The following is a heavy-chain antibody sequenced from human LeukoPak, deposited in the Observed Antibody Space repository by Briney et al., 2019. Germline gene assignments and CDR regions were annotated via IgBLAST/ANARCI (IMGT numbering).Heavy chain of an antibody. CDR2: INPSGGST. CDR3: ARVGGDGYILFDY. D-gene: IGHD5-24*01. CDR1: GYTITGYY. Sequence: ASVKVSCMASGYTITGYYMHWVRQAPRQGLEWMGIINPSGGSTSYTQKFQGRVTMTRDTSTSTVYMELSSLRSEDTAVYYCARVGGDGYILFDYWGQGTLVTVSS. V-gene: IGHV1-46*01. J-gene: IGHJ4*02.